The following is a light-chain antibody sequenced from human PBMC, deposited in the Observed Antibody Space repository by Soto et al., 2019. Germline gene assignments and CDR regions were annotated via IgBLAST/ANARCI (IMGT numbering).Light chain of an antibody. CDR1: SSNIGAGYD. Sequence: QSVLTQPPSVSGAPGQRVTISCTGSSSNIGAGYDVHWYQQLPGTAPKVLIYGNSKRPSGVPDRFSGSQSGTSASLAITGLQAEDETDYYCQSYDRSLWSWVFGGGTKLTVL. V-gene: IGLV1-40*01. J-gene: IGLJ3*02. CDR2: GNS. CDR3: QSYDRSLWSWV.